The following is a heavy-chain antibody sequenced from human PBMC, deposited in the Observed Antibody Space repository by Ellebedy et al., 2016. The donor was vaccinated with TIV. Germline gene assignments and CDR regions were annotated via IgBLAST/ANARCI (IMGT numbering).Heavy chain of an antibody. Sequence: AASVKVSCKASGYTFTGYYMHWVRQAPGQGLEWMGWISAYNGNTNYAQKLQGRVTMTTDTSTSTAYMELRSLRSDDTAVYYCARDAHSIVVVPAAPDYWGQGTLVTVSS. V-gene: IGHV1-18*04. CDR3: ARDAHSIVVVPAAPDY. J-gene: IGHJ4*02. D-gene: IGHD2-2*01. CDR2: ISAYNGNT. CDR1: GYTFTGYY.